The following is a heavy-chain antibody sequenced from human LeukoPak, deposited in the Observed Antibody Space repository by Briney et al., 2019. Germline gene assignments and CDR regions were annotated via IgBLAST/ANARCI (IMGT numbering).Heavy chain of an antibody. V-gene: IGHV3-23*01. CDR2: ISGIGGST. J-gene: IGHJ4*02. D-gene: IGHD6-19*01. Sequence: PGGSLRLSCAASGFTFSSYAMSWVRQAPGKGLEWVSAISGIGGSTYYADSVKGRFTISRDNSKNTLCLQMNSLRAEDTAVYYRASQIAVAGTGYFGYWGQGTLVTVSS. CDR3: ASQIAVAGTGYFGY. CDR1: GFTFSSYA.